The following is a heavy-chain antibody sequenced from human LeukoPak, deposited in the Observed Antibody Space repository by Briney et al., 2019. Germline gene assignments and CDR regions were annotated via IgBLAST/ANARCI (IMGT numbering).Heavy chain of an antibody. V-gene: IGHV1-2*02. J-gene: IGHJ4*02. Sequence: ASVKVSCKASGYTFSDYYMHWVRQAPGQGLEWMGWISPKSGGTDYAQKFQGRVTMTRDTSISTAYMELSSLRSDDTAVYYCARGVGGNSHWGQGTLVTVST. CDR3: ARGVGGNSH. D-gene: IGHD4-23*01. CDR2: ISPKSGGT. CDR1: GYTFSDYY.